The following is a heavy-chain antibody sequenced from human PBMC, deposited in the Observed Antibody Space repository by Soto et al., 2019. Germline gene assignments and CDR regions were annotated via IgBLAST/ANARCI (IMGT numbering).Heavy chain of an antibody. V-gene: IGHV4-30-2*01. J-gene: IGHJ5*02. CDR2: IYHSGST. Sequence: SETLSLTCAVSGGSIISGGYSWSWIRQPPRKGLEWIGYIYHSGSTYYNPSLKSRVTISVDRSKNQFSLKLSSVTAADTAVYYCARVPSPWGQGTLVTVSS. CDR3: ARVPSP. CDR1: GGSIISGGYS.